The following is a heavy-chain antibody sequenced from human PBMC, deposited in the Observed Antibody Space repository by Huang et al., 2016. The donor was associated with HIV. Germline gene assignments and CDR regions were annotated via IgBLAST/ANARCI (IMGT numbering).Heavy chain of an antibody. J-gene: IGHJ6*02. CDR2: ISAYNGNT. Sequence: QVQLVQSGAEVKKPGASVTVSCKASGYRFPNYGIGWVRKAPGQGLAGMEVISAYNGNTKYAQKVQGRGTMTTDTATNRAYMELRSLRADDTAVYYCARDTFRADSSSSNSGYYYGMDVWGQGTTVTVPS. CDR1: GYRFPNYG. CDR3: ARDTFRADSSSSNSGYYYGMDV. D-gene: IGHD3-22*01. V-gene: IGHV1-18*04.